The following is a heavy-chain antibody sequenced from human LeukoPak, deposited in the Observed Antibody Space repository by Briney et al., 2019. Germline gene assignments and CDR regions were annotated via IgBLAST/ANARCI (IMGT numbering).Heavy chain of an antibody. D-gene: IGHD5-18*01. V-gene: IGHV3-53*01. J-gene: IGHJ5*02. CDR2: IYSGGST. CDR3: ARANPMGYSYGHPPYWFDP. Sequence: PGGSLGLSCAASGFTVSSNYMSWVRQAPGKGLEWVSVIYSGGSTYYADSVKGRFTISRDNSKNTLYLQMNSLRAEDTAVYYCARANPMGYSYGHPPYWFDPWGQGTLVTVSS. CDR1: GFTVSSNY.